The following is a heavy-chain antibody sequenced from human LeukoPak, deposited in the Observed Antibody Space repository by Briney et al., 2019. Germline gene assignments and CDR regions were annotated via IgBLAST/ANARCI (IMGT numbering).Heavy chain of an antibody. V-gene: IGHV4-59*01. J-gene: IGHJ6*03. CDR3: ARLPVVPAAPAGYYMDV. D-gene: IGHD2-2*01. Sequence: SETLSLTCTVSGGSISSYYWSWIRQPPGKGLEWIGYIYYSGSTNYNPSLKSRVTISVDTSKNQFSLKLSSVTAADTAVYYCARLPVVPAAPAGYYMDVWGKGTTVTISS. CDR2: IYYSGST. CDR1: GGSISSYY.